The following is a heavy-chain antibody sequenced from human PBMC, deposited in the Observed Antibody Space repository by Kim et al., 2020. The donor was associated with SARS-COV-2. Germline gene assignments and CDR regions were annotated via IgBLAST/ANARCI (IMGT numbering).Heavy chain of an antibody. CDR3: ARVSSGYYYDNY. Sequence: SYAQKIQGRVTMTRDSSTSTVYMELSSLRSEGTAVYYCARVSSGYYYDNYWGQGTLVTVSS. J-gene: IGHJ4*02. D-gene: IGHD3-22*01. V-gene: IGHV1-46*01.